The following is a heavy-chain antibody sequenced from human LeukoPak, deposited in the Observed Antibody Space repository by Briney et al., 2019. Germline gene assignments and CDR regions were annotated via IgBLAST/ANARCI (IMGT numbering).Heavy chain of an antibody. D-gene: IGHD3-3*01. V-gene: IGHV3-11*01. CDR1: GFTFSDYY. CDR3: AKERSGSGSIYYYYMDV. J-gene: IGHJ6*03. CDR2: ISSSGSTI. Sequence: GGSLRLSCAASGFTFSDYYMSWIRQAPGKGLEWVSYISSSGSTIYYADSVKGRFTISRDNAKNSLYLQMNSLRAEDTAVYYCAKERSGSGSIYYYYMDVWGKGTTVTISS.